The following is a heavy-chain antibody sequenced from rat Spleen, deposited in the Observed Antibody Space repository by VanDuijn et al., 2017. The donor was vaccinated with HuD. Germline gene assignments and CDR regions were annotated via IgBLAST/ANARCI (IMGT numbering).Heavy chain of an antibody. D-gene: IGHD1-12*01. V-gene: IGHV2-43*01. Sequence: QVQLKESGPGLVQPSQTLSLTCTVSGFSLTNYHVSWVRQPPGTGLEWMGVIWTGGTTAFNSSFNSRLSVSRDISKSQFFVRMKSLQNEDTATYYCVRAKRESYANIDYWGQGVVLTVSS. CDR1: GFSLTNYH. CDR3: VRAKRESYANIDY. J-gene: IGHJ2*01. CDR2: IWTGGTT.